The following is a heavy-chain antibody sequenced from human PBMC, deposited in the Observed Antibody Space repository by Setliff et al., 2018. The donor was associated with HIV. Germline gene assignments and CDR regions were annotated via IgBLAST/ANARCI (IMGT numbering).Heavy chain of an antibody. V-gene: IGHV4-59*08. J-gene: IGHJ4*02. CDR1: GGSISTYH. D-gene: IGHD5-18*01. CDR3: ARLSDTAMASFDS. Sequence: SETLSLTCSVSGGSISTYHWSWIRQPPGKGLEWVGYIYKSWSTNYSRSLKSRVTISPGTSKNQFSLKLTSVTAADTAVYYCARLSDTAMASFDSWGQGILVTVSS. CDR2: IYKSWST.